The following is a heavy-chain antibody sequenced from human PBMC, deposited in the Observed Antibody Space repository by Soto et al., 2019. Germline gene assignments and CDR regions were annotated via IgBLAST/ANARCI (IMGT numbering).Heavy chain of an antibody. J-gene: IGHJ4*02. V-gene: IGHV4-59*01. D-gene: IGHD3-10*01. Sequence: PSETLSLTCTVSGGSISSDDWSWIRQPPGQGLERIGYIYYSGSTNYNPSLNGRVTIPVDTSKNQFSLKLSSVTAADTAMNYRAISMVRRGFHYWGQGTLVTSPQ. CDR2: IYYSGST. CDR3: AISMVRRGFHY. CDR1: GGSISSDD.